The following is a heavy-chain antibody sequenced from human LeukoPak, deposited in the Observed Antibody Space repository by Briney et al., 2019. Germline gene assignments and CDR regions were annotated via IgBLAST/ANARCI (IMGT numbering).Heavy chain of an antibody. D-gene: IGHD2-21*02. CDR3: ARQDAYCGGDCYFDY. V-gene: IGHV1-69*01. CDR1: GGTFSSYA. CDR2: IIPIFGTA. J-gene: IGHJ4*02. Sequence: SVKVSCKASGGTFSSYAISWVRQAPGQGLEWMGGIIPIFGTANYAQKFQGRVTITADESTSTAYMELSSLRSEDTTVYYCARQDAYCGGDCYFDYWGQGTPVTVSS.